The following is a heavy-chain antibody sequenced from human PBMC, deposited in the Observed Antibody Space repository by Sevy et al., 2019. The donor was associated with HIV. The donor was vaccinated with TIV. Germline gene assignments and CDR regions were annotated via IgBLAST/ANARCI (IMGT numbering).Heavy chain of an antibody. CDR2: ISAYNGNT. D-gene: IGHD2-15*01. V-gene: IGHV1-18*04. J-gene: IGHJ4*02. CDR1: GYTFTNYG. CDR3: AKDRGYCSVGNCYSDS. Sequence: ASVKVSCKASGYTFTNYGISWVRQTPGQGLEWMGWISAYNGNTNYAQRLQGRVTMTTDTSTNTAYMELRSLRSDDTAVYFCAKDRGYCSVGNCYSDSWGQGTLVTVSS.